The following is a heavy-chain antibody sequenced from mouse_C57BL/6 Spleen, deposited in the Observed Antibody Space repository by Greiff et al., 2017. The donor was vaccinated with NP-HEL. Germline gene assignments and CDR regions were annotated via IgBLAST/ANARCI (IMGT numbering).Heavy chain of an antibody. J-gene: IGHJ2*01. D-gene: IGHD2-2*01. Sequence: VQLQQPGAELVKPGASVKVSCKASGYTFTSYWMHWVKQRPGQGLEWIGRINPSDSDTNYNQKFKGKATLTVDKSSSTAYMQLSSLTSEDSAVYYCAITGRYGYYFDYWGQGTTLTVSS. CDR1: GYTFTSYW. V-gene: IGHV1-74*01. CDR3: AITGRYGYYFDY. CDR2: INPSDSDT.